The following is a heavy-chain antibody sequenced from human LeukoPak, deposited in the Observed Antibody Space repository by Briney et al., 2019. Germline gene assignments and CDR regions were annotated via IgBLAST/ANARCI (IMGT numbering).Heavy chain of an antibody. CDR2: INPSGGST. Sequence: ASVKVSCKASGYTFTSYYMHWVRQAPGQGLEWMGIINPSGGSTSYAQKFQGRVTMTRDTSTSTVYMELSSLRSEDTAVYYCARGGDGVVVPAAPAHITSYFDYWGQGTLVTVSS. J-gene: IGHJ4*02. V-gene: IGHV1-46*01. CDR1: GYTFTSYY. CDR3: ARGGDGVVVPAAPAHITSYFDY. D-gene: IGHD2-2*01.